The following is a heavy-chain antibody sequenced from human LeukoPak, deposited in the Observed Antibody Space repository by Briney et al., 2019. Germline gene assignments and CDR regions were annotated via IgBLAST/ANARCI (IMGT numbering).Heavy chain of an antibody. CDR3: ARELWSGRSAAFDI. D-gene: IGHD3-3*01. V-gene: IGHV3-21*01. Sequence: GGSLWLSCAASGFTFSAYDMNWVRQAPGKGLQWVSSISMTSTYINYADSFKGRFTISRDNANNSLYLHMNSLRADDTAVYHCARELWSGRSAAFDIWGLGTTVTVSS. J-gene: IGHJ3*02. CDR1: GFTFSAYD. CDR2: ISMTSTYI.